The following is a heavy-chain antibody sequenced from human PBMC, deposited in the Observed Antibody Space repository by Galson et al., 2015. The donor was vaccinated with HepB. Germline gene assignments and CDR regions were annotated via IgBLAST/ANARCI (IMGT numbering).Heavy chain of an antibody. D-gene: IGHD2-2*01. V-gene: IGHV3-30*18. CDR2: ISNDGSKK. CDR1: GSTFSNYG. Sequence: SLRLSCAASGSTFSNYGIYWVRQAPGKGLEWVALISNDGSKKYYADSVKGRFTISRDNSVNTLYLQMNSLRADDTAVYYCVKTGGLYQLLDYFDYWGQGTLVTVSS. J-gene: IGHJ4*02. CDR3: VKTGGLYQLLDYFDY.